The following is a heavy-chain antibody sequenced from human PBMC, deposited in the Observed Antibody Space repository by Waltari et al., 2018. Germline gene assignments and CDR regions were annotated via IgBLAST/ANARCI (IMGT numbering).Heavy chain of an antibody. J-gene: IGHJ5*02. CDR2: IYTSGST. D-gene: IGHD3-10*01. CDR3: ARDMVRGWFDP. CDR1: GGSISSGSYY. Sequence: QVQLQESGPGLVKPSQTLSLTCTVSGGSISSGSYYWSWIRQPAGKGLEWIGRIYTSGSTNYNPSLKSRVTISVDTSKNQFSLTLSSVTAADTAVYYCARDMVRGWFDPWGQGTLVTVSS. V-gene: IGHV4-61*02.